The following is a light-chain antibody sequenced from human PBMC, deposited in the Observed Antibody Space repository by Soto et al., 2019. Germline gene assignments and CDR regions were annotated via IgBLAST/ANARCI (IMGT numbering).Light chain of an antibody. CDR2: GNS. V-gene: IGLV1-40*01. Sequence: QSVLTQPPSVSGAPGQRVTISCTGSSSNIGAGYDVHWYQQLPGTAPKLLIYGNSNRPSGVPDRFSGSKSGTSASLAITVLQAEDEADYYCQSYDSSLSGWVSGGGTKLTVL. CDR1: SSNIGAGYD. J-gene: IGLJ3*02. CDR3: QSYDSSLSGWV.